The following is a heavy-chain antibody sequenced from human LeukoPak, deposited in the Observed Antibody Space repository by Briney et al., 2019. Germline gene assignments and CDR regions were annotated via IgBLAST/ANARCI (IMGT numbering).Heavy chain of an antibody. CDR1: GFTFSRHW. Sequence: QAGGSLRLSCAASGFTFSRHWMNWVRQAPGKGLEWVANIHEDGSDKYYVDSVKGRFTISRDNAKNSLYLQMNSLRAEDTAVYYCARDVHSGAFDYWGQGTLVTVSS. J-gene: IGHJ4*02. CDR2: IHEDGSDK. V-gene: IGHV3-7*01. CDR3: ARDVHSGAFDY. D-gene: IGHD6-19*01.